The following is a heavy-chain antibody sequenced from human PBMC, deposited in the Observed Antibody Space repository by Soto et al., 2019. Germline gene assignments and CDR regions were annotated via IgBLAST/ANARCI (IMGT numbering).Heavy chain of an antibody. CDR3: WRVPAASNWFDP. J-gene: IGHJ5*02. Sequence: SETLSLTCTVSGGSIFISYWPWIRHPPGKGLEWIGHVYYSGSTNYNPSLKSRITISVDTTKNQFSFKLSYVHAADTAADYCWRVPAASNWFDPWGQGTLVTVSS. D-gene: IGHD6-25*01. CDR1: GGSIFISY. V-gene: IGHV4-59*01. CDR2: VYYSGST.